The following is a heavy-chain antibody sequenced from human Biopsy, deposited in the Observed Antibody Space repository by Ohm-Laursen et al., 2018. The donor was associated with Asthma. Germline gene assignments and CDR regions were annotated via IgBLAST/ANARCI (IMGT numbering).Heavy chain of an antibody. J-gene: IGHJ3*02. V-gene: IGHV3-30*03. Sequence: SLRLSCSASGFTFSIYDIHWVRQAPGKGLEWVAVIPYDGGNKFYGGSVKGRFTLSRDNSRNTLYLQMNSLRVEDTAIYYCARTHERWTSIQDDALDIWGQGTMVIVSS. CDR1: GFTFSIYD. CDR2: IPYDGGNK. D-gene: IGHD4-23*01. CDR3: ARTHERWTSIQDDALDI.